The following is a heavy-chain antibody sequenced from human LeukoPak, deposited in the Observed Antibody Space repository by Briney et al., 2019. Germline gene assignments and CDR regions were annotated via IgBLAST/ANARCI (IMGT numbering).Heavy chain of an antibody. V-gene: IGHV3-33*08. CDR3: ARERYTSAWYFDS. J-gene: IGHJ4*02. Sequence: GGSLRLSCAASGFTFSSLAMHWVRQAPGKGLEWVAVIWYDGSNTYFAASVKGRFTISRDNSKNTLYLQMNSLRAEDTAVYYCARERYTSAWYFDSWGQGTLVTVSS. CDR2: IWYDGSNT. D-gene: IGHD6-19*01. CDR1: GFTFSSLA.